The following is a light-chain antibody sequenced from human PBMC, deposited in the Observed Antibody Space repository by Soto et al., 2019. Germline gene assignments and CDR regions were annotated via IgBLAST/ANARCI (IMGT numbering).Light chain of an antibody. CDR1: QSVSST. V-gene: IGKV3-15*01. Sequence: EIVMTQSPATLSVSPGERATLSCRASQSVSSTLAWYQQKPGQAPRLLIYAASTRATGIPARFSGSGSGTEFTLTISSMQSEDFAVYYCQQYNNWPLFFGQGTKLEIK. CDR2: AAS. CDR3: QQYNNWPLF. J-gene: IGKJ2*01.